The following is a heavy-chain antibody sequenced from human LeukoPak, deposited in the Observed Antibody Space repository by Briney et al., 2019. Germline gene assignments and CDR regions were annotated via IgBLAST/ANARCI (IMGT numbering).Heavy chain of an antibody. Sequence: AASVKASCKASGYTFTGHYIHWVRQAPGQGLEWVGWINPASSGTNFAQKFQGRVTMTWDTSTSTAHMELSSLTPDDAAVFYCARQLGNYYRAFDYWGQGTLVTVSS. CDR1: GYTFTGHY. V-gene: IGHV1-2*02. J-gene: IGHJ4*02. CDR2: INPASSGT. CDR3: ARQLGNYYRAFDY. D-gene: IGHD1-26*01.